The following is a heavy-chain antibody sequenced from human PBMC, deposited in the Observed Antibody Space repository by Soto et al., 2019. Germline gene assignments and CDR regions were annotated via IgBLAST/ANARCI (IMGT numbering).Heavy chain of an antibody. CDR2: ISGSGGST. J-gene: IGHJ4*02. V-gene: IGHV3-23*01. CDR1: GFTFSSYA. CDR3: AKFSRPYYDFWSGPAPPLDY. D-gene: IGHD3-3*01. Sequence: PGGSLRLSCAASGFTFSSYAMSWVRQAPGKGLEWVSAISGSGGSTYYADSVKGRFTISRDNSKNTLYLQMNSLRAEDTAVYYCAKFSRPYYDFWSGPAPPLDYGGQGTLVTVSS.